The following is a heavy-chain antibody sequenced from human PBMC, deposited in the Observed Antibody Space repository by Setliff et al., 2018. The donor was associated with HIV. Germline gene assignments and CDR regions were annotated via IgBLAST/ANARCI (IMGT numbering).Heavy chain of an antibody. CDR2: IKQDGSEK. CDR3: ARDGEYHQLFDC. V-gene: IGHV3-7*03. J-gene: IGHJ4*02. D-gene: IGHD2-2*01. CDR1: GFTFSSYW. Sequence: RLSCAASGFTFSSYWMSWVRQAPGKGLEWVAIIKQDGSEKYYVDSVKGRFTISRDNAKNSVYLQMNSLRVDDTAVYYCARDGEYHQLFDCWGQGTLVTVSS.